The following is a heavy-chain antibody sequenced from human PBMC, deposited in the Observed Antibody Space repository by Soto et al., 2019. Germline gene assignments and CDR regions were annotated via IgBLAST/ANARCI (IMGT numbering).Heavy chain of an antibody. CDR3: ARRGGSSSGYYYYAMDV. CDR2: IYSNGAT. CDR1: SDTMNSGGYY. D-gene: IGHD6-6*01. J-gene: IGHJ6*02. Sequence: SETLSLTCSVSSDTMNSGGYYWSWFRQHPGKGLEWIGYIYSNGATYYNPSLKSRVTISVDTSKNQFSLNLTSVTAADTAVYYCARRGGSSSGYYYYAMDVWGQGTTVTVSS. V-gene: IGHV4-31*03.